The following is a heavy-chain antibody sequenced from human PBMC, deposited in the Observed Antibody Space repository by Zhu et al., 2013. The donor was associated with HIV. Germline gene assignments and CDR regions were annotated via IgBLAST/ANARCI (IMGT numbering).Heavy chain of an antibody. Sequence: QVQLVQSGAEVKKPGASVKVSCKGSGYSFTSYYMHWVRQAPGQGLEWVGIIDPSGDNTNYARKFQGRVTMTRDTSARTVYMELSSLRSEDTALYFCAREVERIVDYWGQGTLVTVSS. J-gene: IGHJ4*02. CDR2: IDPSGDNT. D-gene: IGHD1-1*01. CDR3: AREVERIVDY. V-gene: IGHV1-46*01. CDR1: GYSFTSYY.